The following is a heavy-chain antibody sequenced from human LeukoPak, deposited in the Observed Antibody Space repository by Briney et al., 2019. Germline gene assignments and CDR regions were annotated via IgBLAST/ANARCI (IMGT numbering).Heavy chain of an antibody. Sequence: GGSLRLSCAASGFTFSSYAMSWVRQAPGKGLECVSTISGGGGSTYYADSVKGRFTISRDNSKNTLYLQMNSLRAEDTAVYYXAXDYXSXGSXXLEDGNXWXDPWGXXXXVTV. CDR2: ISGGGGST. CDR3: AXDYXSXGSXXLEDGNXWXDP. D-gene: IGHD2-15*01. CDR1: GFTFSSYA. V-gene: IGHV3-23*01. J-gene: IGHJ5*02.